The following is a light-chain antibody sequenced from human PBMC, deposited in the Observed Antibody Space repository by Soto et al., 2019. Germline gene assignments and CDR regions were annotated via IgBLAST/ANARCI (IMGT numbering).Light chain of an antibody. CDR2: EVT. Sequence: QSALTQPASVSGSLGQSITISCIGTSSDVGGYNYVSWYQQHPGKAPKLIIYEVTNRPSGVSNRFSGSKSGNTASLTISGLQAEDEADYYCSSYTSSTTLGVFGTGTKLTVL. CDR1: SSDVGGYNY. J-gene: IGLJ1*01. CDR3: SSYTSSTTLGV. V-gene: IGLV2-14*01.